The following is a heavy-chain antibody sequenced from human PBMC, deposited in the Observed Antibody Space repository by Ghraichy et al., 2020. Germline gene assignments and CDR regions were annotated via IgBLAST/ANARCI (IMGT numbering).Heavy chain of an antibody. V-gene: IGHV1-46*02. CDR2: ISPNGGGT. D-gene: IGHD2-8*02. Sequence: ASVKVSCKASRYTFNSPYIDWERQAPGQGPEWMGKISPNGGGTTYAQQFQGRVTMTRDTSANTVYMELSGLTPEDTAVYYCARIYCTATSCYQMWLDYWGQGTLVTVSS. CDR1: RYTFNSPY. CDR3: ARIYCTATSCYQMWLDY. J-gene: IGHJ4*02.